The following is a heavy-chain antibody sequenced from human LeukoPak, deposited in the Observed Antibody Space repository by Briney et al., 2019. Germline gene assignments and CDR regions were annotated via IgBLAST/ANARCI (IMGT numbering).Heavy chain of an antibody. Sequence: SETLSLTCTVSGGSISSSSYYWGWIRQPPGKGLEWIGSIYYSGSTYNNPALKSRVTISVDTSKNQITLSLSSVTAADTAMYYCARDGYSGGWGYNWVDPWGQGALVTVSS. CDR2: IYYSGST. CDR1: GGSISSSSYY. CDR3: ARDGYSGGWGYNWVDP. V-gene: IGHV4-39*06. J-gene: IGHJ5*02. D-gene: IGHD6-19*01.